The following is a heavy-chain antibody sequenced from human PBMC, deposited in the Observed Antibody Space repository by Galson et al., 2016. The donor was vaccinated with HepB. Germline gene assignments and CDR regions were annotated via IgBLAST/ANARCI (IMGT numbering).Heavy chain of an antibody. CDR2: IWYDESNK. CDR1: GFTFGTYG. CDR3: ARPRGKGGYYYYMDV. J-gene: IGHJ6*03. Sequence: SLRLSCAASGFTFGTYGMHWVRQAPGKGLEWVAVIWYDESNKYYADSVKGRFTISRDNSKNTLYLQMNSLRAEDTAVYYCARPRGKGGYYYYMDVWGKGTTVTVSS. D-gene: IGHD3-10*01. V-gene: IGHV3-33*01.